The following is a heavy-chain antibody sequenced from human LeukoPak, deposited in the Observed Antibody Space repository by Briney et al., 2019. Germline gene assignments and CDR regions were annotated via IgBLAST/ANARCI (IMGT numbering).Heavy chain of an antibody. V-gene: IGHV1-2*02. CDR3: ARVSRRSYSSAFDY. Sequence: ASVKVSCKASGYTFTGYYMRWVRQAPGQGLEWMGWINPNSGGTNYAQKFQGRVTMTRDTSISTAYMELSRLRSDDTAVYYCARVSRRSYSSAFDYWGQGTLVTVSS. D-gene: IGHD6-25*01. J-gene: IGHJ4*02. CDR1: GYTFTGYY. CDR2: INPNSGGT.